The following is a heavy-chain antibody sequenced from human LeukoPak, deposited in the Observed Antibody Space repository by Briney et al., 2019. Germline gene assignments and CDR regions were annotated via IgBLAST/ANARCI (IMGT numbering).Heavy chain of an antibody. CDR2: IYYSGST. CDR1: GGSISSGGYY. Sequence: SETLSLTCTVSGGSISSGGYYWSWIRQHPGKGLEWIGYIYYSGSTYYNPSLKSRVTISVDTSKNQFSLKLSSVTAADTAGYYCARMVWGGYYYYYYYMDVWGKGTTVTVSS. V-gene: IGHV4-31*03. J-gene: IGHJ6*03. D-gene: IGHD6-19*01. CDR3: ARMVWGGYYYYYYYMDV.